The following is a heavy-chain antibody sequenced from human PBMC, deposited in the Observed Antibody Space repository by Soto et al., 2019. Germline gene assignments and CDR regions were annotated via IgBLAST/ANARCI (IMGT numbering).Heavy chain of an antibody. Sequence: SETLSLTCAVSGGSISSGGYSWSWFRQPPGKCLDWFGFIYHSGSPFYNPSLKIRVTISVDRSKNLFSLKLSSVTAAETAVYYCARVPSPWGQGTLVTVSS. CDR1: GGSISSGGYS. CDR3: ARVPSP. V-gene: IGHV4-30-2*01. J-gene: IGHJ5*02. CDR2: IYHSGSP.